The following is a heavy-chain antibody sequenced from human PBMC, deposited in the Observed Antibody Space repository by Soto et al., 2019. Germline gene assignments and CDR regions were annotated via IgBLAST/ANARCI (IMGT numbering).Heavy chain of an antibody. D-gene: IGHD3-9*01. CDR1: GGSISSNNW. CDR3: ARRRGDYDVLTGYGP. Sequence: QVQLQESGPGLVKPSGTLSLTCAVSGGSISSNNWWSWVRQPPGKGLEWIGEIYHSGSTYYNPSLKRPVTISVAYSKNQFALKVSSVTAADTAVYYCARRRGDYDVLTGYGPWGQGTLVTVSS. J-gene: IGHJ5*02. CDR2: IYHSGST. V-gene: IGHV4-4*02.